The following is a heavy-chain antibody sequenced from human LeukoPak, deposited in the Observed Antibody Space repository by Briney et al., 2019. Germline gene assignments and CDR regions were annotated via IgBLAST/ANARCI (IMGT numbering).Heavy chain of an antibody. V-gene: IGHV4-59*01. CDR1: GGSISSYY. CDR3: ARSGVGDAFDI. Sequence: KPSETLSLTCTVSGGSISSYYWGWIRQPPGKGLECLGNIHYSGSTNYNPSFKSRVTISIDTSRNHFSLRLSSVTAADTAVYYCARSGVGDAFDIWGQGTMVTVSS. CDR2: IHYSGST. J-gene: IGHJ3*02. D-gene: IGHD3-10*01.